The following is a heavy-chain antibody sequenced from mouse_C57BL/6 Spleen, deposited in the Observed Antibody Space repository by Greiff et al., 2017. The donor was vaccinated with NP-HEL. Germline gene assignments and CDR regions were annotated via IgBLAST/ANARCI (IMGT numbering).Heavy chain of an antibody. Sequence: QVQLKESGPELVKPGASVKISCKASGYAFSSSWMNWVKQRPGKGLEWIGRIYPGDGDTNYNGKFKGKATLTADKSSSTAYMQLSSLTSEDSAVYFCARTLYSNYEGYYAMDYWGQGTSVTVSS. V-gene: IGHV1-82*01. CDR1: GYAFSSSW. D-gene: IGHD2-5*01. CDR2: IYPGDGDT. J-gene: IGHJ4*01. CDR3: ARTLYSNYEGYYAMDY.